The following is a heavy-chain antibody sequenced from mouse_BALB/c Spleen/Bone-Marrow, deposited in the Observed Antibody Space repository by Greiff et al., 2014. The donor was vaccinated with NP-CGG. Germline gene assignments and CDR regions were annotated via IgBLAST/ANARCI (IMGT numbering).Heavy chain of an antibody. D-gene: IGHD2-2*01. CDR2: INPYNDGT. J-gene: IGHJ1*01. Sequence: EVQLQQSGPELVKPGASVKMSCKASGYTFTSYVMHWVKQKPGQGLEWIGNINPYNDGTKYNEKFKGKATLTSDKSSSTAFMELSSLTSEDSAVYYCARSLYGYDRYFDVWGAGTTVTVSS. CDR3: ARSLYGYDRYFDV. V-gene: IGHV1-14*01. CDR1: GYTFTSYV.